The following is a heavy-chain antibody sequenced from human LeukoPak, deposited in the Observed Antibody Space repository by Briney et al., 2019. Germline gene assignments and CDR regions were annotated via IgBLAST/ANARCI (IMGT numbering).Heavy chain of an antibody. D-gene: IGHD2-21*02. CDR2: IYPGDSAT. V-gene: IGHV5-51*01. Sequence: GESLKISCKGSGHSFTNYWIGWVRQMPGKGLELMGVIYPGDSATRYSPSFQGQVAISVDKSIRTAYLQWSSLKASDIAMYYCARLPYCGGDCYPNWFDTWGQGTLVTVSS. J-gene: IGHJ5*02. CDR1: GHSFTNYW. CDR3: ARLPYCGGDCYPNWFDT.